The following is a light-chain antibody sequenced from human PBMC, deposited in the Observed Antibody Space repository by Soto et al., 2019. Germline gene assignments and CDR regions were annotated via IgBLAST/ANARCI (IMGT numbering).Light chain of an antibody. CDR1: QSVSSN. CDR2: GAS. CDR3: QHYNNWPPWT. Sequence: EIVMTQSASTLSVSTGERATLSCRASQSVSSNLAWYQQKPVQAPRLLIYGASIRATGIPARFSGSGSGTEFTLTISSLQSEDFAVYYCQHYNNWPPWTFGQGTKVDIK. J-gene: IGKJ1*01. V-gene: IGKV3-15*01.